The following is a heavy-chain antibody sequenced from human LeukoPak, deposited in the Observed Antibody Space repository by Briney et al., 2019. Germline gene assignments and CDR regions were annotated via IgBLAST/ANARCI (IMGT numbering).Heavy chain of an antibody. Sequence: SETLSLTCAVYGGSFSGYHWSWIRQPPGKGLEWIGEINHSGSTNYNPSLKSRVTISVDTSKNQFSLKLSSVTAADTAVYYCARGFPPDIVVVPAAIRYYYYGMDVWGQGTTVTVSS. J-gene: IGHJ6*02. CDR3: ARGFPPDIVVVPAAIRYYYYGMDV. CDR1: GGSFSGYH. CDR2: INHSGST. D-gene: IGHD2-2*01. V-gene: IGHV4-34*01.